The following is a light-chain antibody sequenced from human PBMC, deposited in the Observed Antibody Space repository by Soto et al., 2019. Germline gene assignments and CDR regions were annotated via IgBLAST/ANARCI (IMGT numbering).Light chain of an antibody. Sequence: DIQLTQSPSFLSASLGDRVTITCRASQGIISYLAWYQQKPGKAPKLLIYAASTLQSGVPSRFSGSGSGTEFTLTIGSLQPEDFATYYCQQLNSYPQVTFGGGTKVDIK. V-gene: IGKV1-9*01. CDR2: AAS. J-gene: IGKJ4*01. CDR1: QGIISY. CDR3: QQLNSYPQVT.